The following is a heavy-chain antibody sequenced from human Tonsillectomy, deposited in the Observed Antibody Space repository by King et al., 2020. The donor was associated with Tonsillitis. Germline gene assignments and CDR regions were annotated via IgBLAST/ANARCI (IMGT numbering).Heavy chain of an antibody. J-gene: IGHJ4*02. CDR3: ATDYSNHGGNFDH. CDR1: GYSFSNCW. D-gene: IGHD2-2*01. Sequence: AQLVQSGAEVKKPGESLKISCKGSGYSFSNCWISWVRQMPGKGLEWMWSIFPGDSDTRYSPSFQGQVTISADKSTTTAYLQWSSLKASDTAMYYCATDYSNHGGNFDHWGQGTLVTVSS. CDR2: IFPGDSDT. V-gene: IGHV5-51*01.